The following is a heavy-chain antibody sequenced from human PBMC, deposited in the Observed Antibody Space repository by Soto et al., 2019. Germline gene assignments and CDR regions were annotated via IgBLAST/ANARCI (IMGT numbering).Heavy chain of an antibody. D-gene: IGHD1-1*01. J-gene: IGHJ6*02. CDR1: GFTFSSYD. V-gene: IGHV3-23*01. Sequence: PGGSLRLSCAASGFTFSSYDMSWVRQAPGKGLEWVSAISGSGGSTYYADSVKGRFTISRDNSKNTLYLQMNSLRAEDTAVYYCAKAVNWKGDYYYGMDVWGQGTTVTVSS. CDR2: ISGSGGST. CDR3: AKAVNWKGDYYYGMDV.